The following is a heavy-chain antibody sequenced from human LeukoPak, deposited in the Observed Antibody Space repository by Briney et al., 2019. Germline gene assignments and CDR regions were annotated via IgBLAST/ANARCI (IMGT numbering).Heavy chain of an antibody. CDR3: AKVFIAAAGTGAFDI. Sequence: GGSLRLSCAASGFTFSSYAMHWVRRASSKGLEWVAAISYDGSNKKYADSVKGRFTISRDNSKNTLYLQMNSLRAEDTAVYYCAKVFIAAAGTGAFDIWGQGTMVTVSS. J-gene: IGHJ3*02. CDR1: GFTFSSYA. V-gene: IGHV3-30*04. D-gene: IGHD6-13*01. CDR2: ISYDGSNK.